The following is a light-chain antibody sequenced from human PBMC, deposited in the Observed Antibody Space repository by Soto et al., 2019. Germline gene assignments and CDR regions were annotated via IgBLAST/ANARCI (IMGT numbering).Light chain of an antibody. V-gene: IGKV2-28*01. Sequence: DIVLTQSPLSLPVTPGEPASISCRSSQSLLHNNGYDYLDWFLQKPGQSPQLLIFLGSNRASGVPDRFSGSGSGTAFTLKISRVEAEDVGVYYCMQAVQFPHTFGQGTKLEI. CDR1: QSLLHNNGYDY. J-gene: IGKJ2*01. CDR2: LGS. CDR3: MQAVQFPHT.